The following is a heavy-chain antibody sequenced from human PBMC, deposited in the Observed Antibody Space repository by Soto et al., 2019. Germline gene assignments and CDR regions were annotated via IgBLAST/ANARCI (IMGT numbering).Heavy chain of an antibody. D-gene: IGHD2-8*02. CDR3: ARDKITGHFDY. V-gene: IGHV4-59*12. J-gene: IGHJ4*02. Sequence: SETLSLTCTVSGGSINNNYWSWIRQPPGKGLEWIGYIYYSGSTKYNPSLKSRVTISVDTSKNQFSLKLTSVTAAEAAVYYCARDKITGHFDYWGQGTLVTVSS. CDR2: IYYSGST. CDR1: GGSINNNY.